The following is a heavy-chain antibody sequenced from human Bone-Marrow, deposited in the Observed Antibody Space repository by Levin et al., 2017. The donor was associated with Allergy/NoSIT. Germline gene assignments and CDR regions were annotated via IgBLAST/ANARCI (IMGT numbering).Heavy chain of an antibody. Sequence: GESLKISCAASGFTLSLYEMNWVRQAPGKGLEWVSYISSTGTITYYADSVKGRFTVSRDNAKNSLFLHMNSLSVEDTAVYYCARSGLFEIQVVFDHWGQGSLVTVST. V-gene: IGHV3-48*03. J-gene: IGHJ4*02. CDR1: GFTLSLYE. CDR2: ISSTGTIT. CDR3: ARSGLFEIQVVFDH. D-gene: IGHD3/OR15-3a*01.